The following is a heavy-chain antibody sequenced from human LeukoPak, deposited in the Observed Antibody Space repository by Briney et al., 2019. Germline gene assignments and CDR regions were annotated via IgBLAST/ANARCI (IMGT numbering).Heavy chain of an antibody. D-gene: IGHD6-13*01. CDR2: IYTSGST. Sequence: KPPGTLSLTCTVSGGSISSYYWSWIRRPAGKGLEWIGRIYTSGSTNYSPSLKSRVTLSVDTSRNQFSLRLSSVTAADTAVCYCARDGRGYASIWYFDLSGQGTLVTVSS. J-gene: IGHJ4*02. CDR1: GGSISSYY. V-gene: IGHV4-4*07. CDR3: ARDGRGYASIWYFDL.